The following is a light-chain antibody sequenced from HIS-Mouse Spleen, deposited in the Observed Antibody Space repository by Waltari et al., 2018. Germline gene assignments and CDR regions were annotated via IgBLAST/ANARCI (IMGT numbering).Light chain of an antibody. V-gene: IGLV1-44*01. Sequence: QSVLTQPPSASGTPGQRVTISCSGSSSNIGSNTANWYQQPPGTAPKLLTYSNNQRPSGVPDRFSGSKSGTSASLAISGLQSEDEADYYCAAWDDSLNGVVFGGGTKLTVL. CDR3: AAWDDSLNGVV. CDR1: SSNIGSNT. CDR2: SNN. J-gene: IGLJ2*01.